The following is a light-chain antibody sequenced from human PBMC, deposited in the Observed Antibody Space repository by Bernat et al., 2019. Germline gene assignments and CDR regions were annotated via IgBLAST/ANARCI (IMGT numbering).Light chain of an antibody. CDR2: GNS. J-gene: IGLJ2*01. CDR1: SSNIGAGYD. CDR3: QSYDSSLGGSGYVV. V-gene: IGLV1-40*01. Sequence: QSVLTQPPSVSGAPGQRVTISCTGSSSNIGAGYDVHWYQQLPGTAPKLLIYGNSNRHSGVPDRFSGSKSGTSASLASTGLQAEDEADYYCQSYDSSLGGSGYVVFGGGTKLTVL.